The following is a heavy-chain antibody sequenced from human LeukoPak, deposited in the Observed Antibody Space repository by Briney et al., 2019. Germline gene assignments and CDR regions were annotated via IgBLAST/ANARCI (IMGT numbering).Heavy chain of an antibody. CDR3: ASCHPVDYYGSGSYPIDY. V-gene: IGHV4-39*07. J-gene: IGHJ4*02. Sequence: ASETLSLTCTVSGGSISSSSYYWGWIRQPPGKGLEWIGSIYYSGSTYYNPSLKSRVTISVDTSKNQFSLKLSSVTAADTAVYYCASCHPVDYYGSGSYPIDYWGQGTLVTVSS. D-gene: IGHD3-10*01. CDR1: GGSISSSSYY. CDR2: IYYSGST.